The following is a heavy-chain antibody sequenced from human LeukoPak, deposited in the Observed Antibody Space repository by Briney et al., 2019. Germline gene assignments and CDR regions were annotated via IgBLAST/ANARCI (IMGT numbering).Heavy chain of an antibody. J-gene: IGHJ6*02. CDR2: IWYDGSNK. Sequence: GRSLRLSCAASGFTFSSYGMHWVRQAPGKGLEWVAVIWYDGSNKYYADSVKGRFTISRGNSKNTLYLQMNSLRAEDTAVYYCARDYYDSSDMDVWGQGTTVTVSS. D-gene: IGHD3-22*01. V-gene: IGHV3-33*01. CDR1: GFTFSSYG. CDR3: ARDYYDSSDMDV.